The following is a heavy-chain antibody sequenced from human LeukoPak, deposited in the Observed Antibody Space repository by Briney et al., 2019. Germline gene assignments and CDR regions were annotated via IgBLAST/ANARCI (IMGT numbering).Heavy chain of an antibody. D-gene: IGHD6-13*01. CDR1: GFTFSSYS. J-gene: IGHJ3*02. V-gene: IGHV3-21*01. CDR3: ARARTAAAGTGAFDI. Sequence: GGSLRLSCAASGFTFSSYSMNWVRQAPGKGLEWVSSISSSSSYIYYADSVKGQFTISKDNAENSLYLQMNSLRVEDTAVYYCARARTAAAGTGAFDIWGHGTVVTVSS. CDR2: ISSSSSYI.